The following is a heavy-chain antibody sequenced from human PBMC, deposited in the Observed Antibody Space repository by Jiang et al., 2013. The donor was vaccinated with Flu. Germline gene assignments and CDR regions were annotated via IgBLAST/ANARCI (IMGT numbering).Heavy chain of an antibody. J-gene: IGHJ4*02. V-gene: IGHV4-39*01. CDR1: GGSISSTSYF. CDR3: AVHYYESTAYYPDSFDY. D-gene: IGHD3-22*01. CDR2: LSYSGIT. Sequence: GSGLVKPSETLSLTCTVSGGSISSTSYFWGWIRQPPGKGLEWIGSLSYSGITYYNPSPRSRLTISVDPSKNQFSLKLSSVTATDTAVYYCAVHYYESTAYYPDSFDYWGQGTLVTVSS.